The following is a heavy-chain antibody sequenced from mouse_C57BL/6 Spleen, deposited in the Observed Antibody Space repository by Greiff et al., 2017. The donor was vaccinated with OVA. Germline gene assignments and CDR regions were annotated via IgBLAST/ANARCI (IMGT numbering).Heavy chain of an antibody. CDR2: IYPGDGDT. CDR3: ARRVLYGYDGGFAY. D-gene: IGHD2-2*01. V-gene: IGHV1-80*01. CDR1: GYAFSSYW. Sequence: VQLVESGAELVKPGASVKISCKASGYAFSSYWMNWVKQRPGKGLEWIGQIYPGDGDTNYNGKFKGKATLTADKSSSTAYMQLSSLTSEDSAVYFCARRVLYGYDGGFAYWGQGTLVTVSA. J-gene: IGHJ3*01.